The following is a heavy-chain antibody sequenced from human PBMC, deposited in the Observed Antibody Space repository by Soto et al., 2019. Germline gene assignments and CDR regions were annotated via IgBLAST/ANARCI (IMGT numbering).Heavy chain of an antibody. CDR3: ARARGQLYRNAFLV. J-gene: IGHJ3*01. CDR2: THYSEPT. V-gene: IGHV4-39*01. D-gene: IGHD1-1*01. Sequence: SETLSVTCTASGESISASDYYWGWIRQTPGGGLEWLGSTHYSEPTYYSSSLKGRATISVDTSQNLISLNLKSATAADTAVYFCARARGQLYRNAFLVYVQGTMFTV. CDR1: GESISASDYY.